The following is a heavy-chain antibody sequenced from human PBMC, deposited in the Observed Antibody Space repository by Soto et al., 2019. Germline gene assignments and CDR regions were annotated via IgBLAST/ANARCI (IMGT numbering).Heavy chain of an antibody. CDR3: ARRIRIQYSSSSPLYYYYGMDV. CDR1: GYSFTSYW. V-gene: IGHV5-51*01. D-gene: IGHD6-6*01. Sequence: GESLKISCKGSGYSFTSYWIGWVRQMPGKGLEWMGIIYPGDSDTRYSPSFQGQVTISADKSISTAYLQWSSLKASDTAMYYCARRIRIQYSSSSPLYYYYGMDVWGQGTTVTVSS. J-gene: IGHJ6*02. CDR2: IYPGDSDT.